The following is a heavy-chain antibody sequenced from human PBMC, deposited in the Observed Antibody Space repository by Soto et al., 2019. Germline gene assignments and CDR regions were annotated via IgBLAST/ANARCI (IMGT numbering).Heavy chain of an antibody. J-gene: IGHJ4*02. CDR3: VKSRGGNNFDFFD. Sequence: GGSLRLSCSASGFTFSSYAMHWVRQAPGKGLEYVSGIRGNGDPPFYADSVKGRFIISRDNSKNTLFLQMSSLSADDTAVYYCVKSRGGNNFDFFDWGQGALVTVSS. CDR1: GFTFSSYA. D-gene: IGHD5-12*01. CDR2: IRGNGDPP. V-gene: IGHV3-64D*06.